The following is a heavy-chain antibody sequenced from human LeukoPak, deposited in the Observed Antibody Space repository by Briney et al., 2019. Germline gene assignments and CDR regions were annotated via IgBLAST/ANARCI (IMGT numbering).Heavy chain of an antibody. J-gene: IGHJ4*02. D-gene: IGHD2-2*01. CDR3: ARRPYCSSTSCSSFDY. Sequence: SEPLFLTCTVSGGSISSCSYYWGSIRQPPGKGLEWIGRIYYSGSTYYNPSLQSPVTISVDPSKNQFSLKLSSVTAAYTAVYYCARRPYCSSTSCSSFDYWGQGALDADCS. CDR1: GGSISSCSYY. V-gene: IGHV4-39*01. CDR2: IYYSGST.